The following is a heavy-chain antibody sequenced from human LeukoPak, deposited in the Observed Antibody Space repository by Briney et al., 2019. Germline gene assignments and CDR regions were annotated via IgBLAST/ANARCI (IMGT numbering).Heavy chain of an antibody. CDR2: INWNGGST. V-gene: IGHV3-20*04. CDR1: GFTFDDYG. CDR3: ASYSSSSLGDYYYYYMDV. J-gene: IGHJ6*03. D-gene: IGHD6-6*01. Sequence: GGSLRLSCAASGFTFDDYGMSWVRQAPGKGLEWVSGINWNGGSTGYADSVKGRFTISRDNAKNSLYLQMNSLRAEDTALYYCASYSSSSLGDYYYYYMDVWGKGTTVTVSS.